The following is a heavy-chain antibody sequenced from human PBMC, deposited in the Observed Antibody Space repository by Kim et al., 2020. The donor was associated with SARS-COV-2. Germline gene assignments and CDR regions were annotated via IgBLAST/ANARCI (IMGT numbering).Heavy chain of an antibody. CDR1: GYSFTSYW. J-gene: IGHJ6*02. Sequence: GESLKISCKGSGYSFTSYWIGWVRQMPGKGLEWMGIIYPGDSDTRYSPPFQGQVTISADKSISTAYLPWSSLEAPDTAMYDWARHGEDRGYGSGSKYYYYDMDVWGLGSTVTVSS. CDR2: IYPGDSDT. V-gene: IGHV5-51*01. D-gene: IGHD3-10*01. CDR3: ARHGEDRGYGSGSKYYYYDMDV.